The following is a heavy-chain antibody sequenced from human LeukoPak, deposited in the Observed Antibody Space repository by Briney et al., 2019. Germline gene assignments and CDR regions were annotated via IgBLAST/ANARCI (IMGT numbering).Heavy chain of an antibody. J-gene: IGHJ4*02. CDR2: ISSSSSYI. V-gene: IGHV3-21*01. CDR1: GFTFSSYS. D-gene: IGHD3-9*01. Sequence: GGSLRLSCAASGFTFSSYSMNWVRQAPGKGLEWVSSISSSSSYIYYADSVKGRFTISRDNAKNSLYLQMNSLRAEDTAVYYCCFYDILTGYYGPICNYWGQGTLVTVSS. CDR3: CFYDILTGYYGPICNY.